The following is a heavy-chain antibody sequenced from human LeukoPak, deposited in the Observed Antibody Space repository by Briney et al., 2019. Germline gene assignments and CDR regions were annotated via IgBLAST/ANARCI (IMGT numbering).Heavy chain of an antibody. V-gene: IGHV4-39*01. J-gene: IGHJ4*02. CDR1: GGSISSSSYY. Sequence: PSQTLSLTCTVSGGSISSSSYYWGWIRQPPGKGLEWSGSIYYSGSTYYNPSLKSRVTISVVTSKNQFSLKLSSVTAADTAVYYCARAAAGFVPFDYWGQGTLVTVSS. CDR2: IYYSGST. D-gene: IGHD2-15*01. CDR3: ARAAAGFVPFDY.